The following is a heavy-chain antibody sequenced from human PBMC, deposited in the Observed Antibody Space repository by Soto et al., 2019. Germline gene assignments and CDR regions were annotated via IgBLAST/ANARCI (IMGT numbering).Heavy chain of an antibody. J-gene: IGHJ4*02. D-gene: IGHD7-27*01. V-gene: IGHV4-31*03. CDR1: GDSIGSGGHY. CDR3: ARDQALATTVWGY. Sequence: SETLSVTCSFSGDSIGSGGHYWNWIRQHPEKGLEWIGYIYYSGSTHYNPSLRSRLRISLDTSKNQFFLRLTSVTAADTARYYCARDQALATTVWGYWGQGIQVTVSS. CDR2: IYYSGST.